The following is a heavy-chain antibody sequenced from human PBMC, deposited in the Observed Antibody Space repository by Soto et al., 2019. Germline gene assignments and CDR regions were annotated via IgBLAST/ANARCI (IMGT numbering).Heavy chain of an antibody. D-gene: IGHD4-17*01. J-gene: IGHJ4*02. CDR3: ARDVADDYGDYGGGY. V-gene: IGHV1-69*13. CDR2: IIPIFGTA. Sequence: GASVKVSCKASGGTFSSYAISWVRQAPGQGLEWMGGIIPIFGTANYAQKFQGRVTITADESTSTAYMELSSLRSEDTAVYYCARDVADDYGDYGGGYWGQGTLVTVS. CDR1: GGTFSSYA.